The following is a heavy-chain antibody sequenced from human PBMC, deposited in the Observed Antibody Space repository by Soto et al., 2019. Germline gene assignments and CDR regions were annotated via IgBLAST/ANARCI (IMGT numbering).Heavy chain of an antibody. D-gene: IGHD3-22*01. CDR2: IYTSGST. J-gene: IGHJ3*02. CDR3: ARYGPGTMIVVADAFDI. Sequence: KPSETLSLTCTVSGGSISSYYWSWIRQPAGKGLEWIGRIYTSGSTNYNPSLKSRVTMSVDTSKNQFSLKLSSVTAADTAVYYCARYGPGTMIVVADAFDIWGQGTMVTVSS. CDR1: GGSISSYY. V-gene: IGHV4-4*07.